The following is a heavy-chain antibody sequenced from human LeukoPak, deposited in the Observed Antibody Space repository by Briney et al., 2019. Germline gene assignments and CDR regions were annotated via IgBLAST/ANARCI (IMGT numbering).Heavy chain of an antibody. CDR3: AMGYKSAYSWDY. CDR1: GFTFSVLW. V-gene: IGHV3-74*01. CDR2: ISPDGRST. D-gene: IGHD5-18*01. J-gene: IGHJ4*02. Sequence: GGSLRLSCAASGFTFSVLWMFWVRQAPGQGLVWVSHISPDGRSTNYADSVKGRFTISRDNARNTLYLQLNSLTAEDTAVYYCAMGYKSAYSWDYWGQGTLVTVSS.